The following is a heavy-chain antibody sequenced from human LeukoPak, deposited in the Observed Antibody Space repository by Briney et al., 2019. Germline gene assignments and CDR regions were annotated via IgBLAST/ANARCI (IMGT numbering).Heavy chain of an antibody. V-gene: IGHV7-4-1*02. D-gene: IGHD2-15*01. Sequence: ASVKVSCKASGYTFTRDAMNWVRQAPGQGPEWVGWINTKTGTPTYDQGFTGRFVFSLDTSVSTAYLQISNLKAEDTAVYYCARGGGNGIVWGQGTTVTVSS. CDR3: ARGGGNGIV. CDR2: INTKTGTP. CDR1: GYTFTRDA. J-gene: IGHJ6*02.